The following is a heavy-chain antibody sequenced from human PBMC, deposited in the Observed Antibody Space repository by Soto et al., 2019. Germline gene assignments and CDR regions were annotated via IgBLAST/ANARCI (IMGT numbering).Heavy chain of an antibody. V-gene: IGHV1-46*01. CDR2: INPSGGST. Sequence: QVQLVQSGAEVKKPGASVNVSCKASGYTFTSYYLHWVRQAPGQGLEWMGIINPSGGSTSYPQKFQGRGTMTRDTSTSTVYMELSSLRSEDTAVYYWAGGHSSCGGRPLDYWGQGTLVTVSS. CDR1: GYTFTSYY. D-gene: IGHD2-21*01. J-gene: IGHJ4*02. CDR3: AGGHSSCGGRPLDY.